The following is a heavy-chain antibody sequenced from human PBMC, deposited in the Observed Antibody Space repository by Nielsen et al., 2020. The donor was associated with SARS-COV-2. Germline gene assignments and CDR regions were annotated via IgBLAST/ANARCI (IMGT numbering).Heavy chain of an antibody. D-gene: IGHD3-22*01. J-gene: IGHJ4*02. CDR3: ARDQDSSGYLFDY. Sequence: GGSLRLSCAASGFTFSSYAMHGVRQAPGKGLEWVAVISYDGSNKYYADSVKGRFTISRDNSKNTLYLQMNSLRAEDTAVYYCARDQDSSGYLFDYWGQGTLVTVSS. V-gene: IGHV3-30-3*01. CDR1: GFTFSSYA. CDR2: ISYDGSNK.